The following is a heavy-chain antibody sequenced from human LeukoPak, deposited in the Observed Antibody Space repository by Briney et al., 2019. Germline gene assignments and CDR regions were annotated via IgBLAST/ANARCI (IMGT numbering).Heavy chain of an antibody. J-gene: IGHJ4*02. CDR2: ISGSGGST. V-gene: IGHV3-23*01. CDR1: GFTFSSYS. CDR3: AKGVWSGYGPTIFDY. Sequence: GGSLRLSCAASGFTFSSYSMNWVRQAPGKGLEWVSAISGSGGSTYYADSVKGRFTISRDNSKNTLYLQMNSLRAEDTAVYYCAKGVWSGYGPTIFDYWGQGTLVTVSS. D-gene: IGHD3-3*01.